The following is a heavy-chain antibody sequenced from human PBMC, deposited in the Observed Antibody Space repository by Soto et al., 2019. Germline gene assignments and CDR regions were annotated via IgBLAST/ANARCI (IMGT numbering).Heavy chain of an antibody. CDR3: ARXFGGYSSSPDYYYGMDV. V-gene: IGHV3-30-3*01. Sequence: LSLSCAASGFTFSSYAMHWVRQAPGKGLEWVAVISYDGSNKYYADSVKGRFTISRDNSKNTLYLQMNSLRAEDTAVYYCARXFGGYSSSPDYYYGMDVWGQGTTVTVSS. CDR1: GFTFSSYA. CDR2: ISYDGSNK. J-gene: IGHJ6*02. D-gene: IGHD6-6*01.